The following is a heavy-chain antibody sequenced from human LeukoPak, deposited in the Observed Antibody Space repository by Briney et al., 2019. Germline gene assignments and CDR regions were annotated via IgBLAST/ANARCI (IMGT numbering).Heavy chain of an antibody. CDR2: IIPIFGIA. CDR1: GGTFSSYA. CDR3: ARGARVSGSPLVNYFDY. Sequence: SVQVSCQASGGTFSSYAISWVRQAPGQGLAWMGRIIPIFGIANYAQKFQGRVTITADKSTSTAYMELSSLRSDGTAVYYCARGARVSGSPLVNYFDYWGQGTLVTVSS. D-gene: IGHD1-26*01. V-gene: IGHV1-69*04. J-gene: IGHJ4*02.